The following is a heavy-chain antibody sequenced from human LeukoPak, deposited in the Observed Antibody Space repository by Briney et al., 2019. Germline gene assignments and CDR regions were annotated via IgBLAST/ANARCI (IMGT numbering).Heavy chain of an antibody. CDR3: ASQHCTSTTCYAYFDY. Sequence: PSETLSLTCGVYGGSFRSYYWNWIRQPPGKGLEWIGEINHSGSTNYNPSLKSRVTMSVDTSKKQSSLKLSSVTAADTAVYYCASQHCTSTTCYAYFDYWGQGTLVTVSS. CDR2: INHSGST. J-gene: IGHJ4*02. V-gene: IGHV4-34*01. CDR1: GGSFRSYY. D-gene: IGHD2-2*01.